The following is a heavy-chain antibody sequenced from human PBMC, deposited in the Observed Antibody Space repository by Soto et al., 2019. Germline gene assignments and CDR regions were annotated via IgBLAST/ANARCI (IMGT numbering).Heavy chain of an antibody. CDR2: ISYDGSNK. Sequence: QVQLVESGGGVVQPGRSLRLSCAASGFTFSSYAVHWVRQAPGKGLEWVAVISYDGSNKYYADSVKGRFTISRDNSKNTLYLQMNSLRAGDTAVYYCARDHDQITGEDYWGQGTLVTVSS. CDR3: ARDHDQITGEDY. J-gene: IGHJ4*02. CDR1: GFTFSSYA. D-gene: IGHD1-20*01. V-gene: IGHV3-30-3*01.